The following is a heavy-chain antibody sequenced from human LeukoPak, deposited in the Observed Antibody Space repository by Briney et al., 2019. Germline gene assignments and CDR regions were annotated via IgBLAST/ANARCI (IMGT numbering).Heavy chain of an antibody. V-gene: IGHV3-23*01. Sequence: PGGSLRLSCAASGFTFSSYAMSWVRQAPGKGLEWVLAISGSGDSTYYGDSVKGRFTISRDNSKNTLYLQMNSLRAEDTAVYYCAKTRPLDSSSWSHGDYWGQGTLVTVSS. CDR1: GFTFSSYA. CDR2: ISGSGDST. D-gene: IGHD6-13*01. J-gene: IGHJ4*02. CDR3: AKTRPLDSSSWSHGDY.